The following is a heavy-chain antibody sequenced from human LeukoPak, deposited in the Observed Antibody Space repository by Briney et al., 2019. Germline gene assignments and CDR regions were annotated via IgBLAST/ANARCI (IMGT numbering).Heavy chain of an antibody. CDR1: GFTFSNYE. CDR3: ARAELLAAAGFDY. D-gene: IGHD6-13*01. V-gene: IGHV3-48*03. CDR2: ISNFGDII. J-gene: IGHJ4*02. Sequence: PGGPLRLSCAASGFTFSNYEMNWVRQAPGKGLEWISHISNFGDIIHYADSVEGRFTISRDNAKNSLYLQMNSLRAEDTSVYYCARAELLAAAGFDYWGQGTLVTVSS.